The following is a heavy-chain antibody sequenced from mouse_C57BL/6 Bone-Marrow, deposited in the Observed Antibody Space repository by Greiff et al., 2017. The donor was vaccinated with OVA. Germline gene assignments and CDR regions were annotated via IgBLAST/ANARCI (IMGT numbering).Heavy chain of an antibody. CDR1: GYTFTSYG. D-gene: IGHD2-3*01. CDR3: ARPAGDGYYVRCAY. J-gene: IGHJ3*01. V-gene: IGHV1-81*01. Sequence: QVQLQQSGAELARPGASVKLSCKASGYTFTSYGISWVKQSTGQGLEWIGEIYPRSGNTYYNEKFKGKATLTADKSSSTAYMELRSLTSEDSAVYFCARPAGDGYYVRCAYWGQRTLGTVSA. CDR2: IYPRSGNT.